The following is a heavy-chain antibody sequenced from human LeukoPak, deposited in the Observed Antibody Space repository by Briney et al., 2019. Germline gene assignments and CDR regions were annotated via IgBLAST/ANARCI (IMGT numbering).Heavy chain of an antibody. Sequence: GGSLRLSCAASGFTFSSYAMSWVRQVPGKGLEWVSAISGSGTYHADSVKGRFTISRDNSKNTLYLQMNSLRAEDTAVYYCAKSSAYYGSGSYYLVVDYWGQGTLATVSS. V-gene: IGHV3-23*01. CDR2: ISGSGT. CDR1: GFTFSSYA. J-gene: IGHJ4*02. CDR3: AKSSAYYGSGSYYLVVDY. D-gene: IGHD3-10*01.